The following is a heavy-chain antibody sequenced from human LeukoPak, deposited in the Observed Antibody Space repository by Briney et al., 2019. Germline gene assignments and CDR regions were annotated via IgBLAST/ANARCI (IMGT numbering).Heavy chain of an antibody. CDR2: ISGSGGST. CDR3: ARDPRYCSSTSCSN. J-gene: IGHJ4*02. V-gene: IGHV3-23*01. Sequence: GGSLRLSCAASGFTFSSYAMSWVRQAPGKGLEWVSAISGSGGSTYYADSVKGRFTISRDNAKNTLYLQMNSLRAEDTAVYYCARDPRYCSSTSCSNWGQGTLVTVSS. CDR1: GFTFSSYA. D-gene: IGHD2-2*01.